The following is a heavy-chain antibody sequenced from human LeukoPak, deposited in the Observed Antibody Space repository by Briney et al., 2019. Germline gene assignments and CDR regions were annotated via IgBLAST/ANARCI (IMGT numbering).Heavy chain of an antibody. CDR2: MNPNSGNT. CDR1: GYTFTSYD. CDR3: ARASEYSSSWSSYYYYYYMDV. Sequence: ASVKVSCKASGYTFTSYDINWARQATGQGLEWMGGMNPNSGNTGYAQKFQGRVTITRNTSISTAYMELSSLRSEDTAVYYCARASEYSSSWSSYYYYYYMDVWGKGTTVTVSS. J-gene: IGHJ6*03. D-gene: IGHD6-13*01. V-gene: IGHV1-8*03.